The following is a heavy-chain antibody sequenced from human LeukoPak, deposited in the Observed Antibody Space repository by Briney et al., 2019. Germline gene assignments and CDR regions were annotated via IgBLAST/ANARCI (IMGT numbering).Heavy chain of an antibody. CDR3: AKDRFHYYDSGGPGDY. D-gene: IGHD3-22*01. J-gene: IGHJ4*02. Sequence: HPGGSLRLSCAASGFTFSGYCMSWVRQAPGKGLEWVSAISGSGGSTYYADSVKGRFTISRDNSKNTLYLQMNSLRAENTAVYYCAKDRFHYYDSGGPGDYWGQGTLVTVSS. V-gene: IGHV3-23*01. CDR1: GFTFSGYC. CDR2: ISGSGGST.